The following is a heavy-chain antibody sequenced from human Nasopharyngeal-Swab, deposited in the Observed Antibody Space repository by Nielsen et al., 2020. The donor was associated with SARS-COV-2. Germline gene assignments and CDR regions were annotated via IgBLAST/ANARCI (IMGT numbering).Heavy chain of an antibody. J-gene: IGHJ4*02. CDR2: IWYDGSNK. Sequence: LFLTCAASGFTFSSYGMHWVRQAPGKGLEWVAVIWYDGSNKYYADSVKGRFTISRDNSKNTLYLQMNSLRAEDTAVYYCARDQLGGGPCFDYWGQGTLVTVSS. V-gene: IGHV3-33*01. CDR1: GFTFSSYG. CDR3: ARDQLGGGPCFDY. D-gene: IGHD6-13*01.